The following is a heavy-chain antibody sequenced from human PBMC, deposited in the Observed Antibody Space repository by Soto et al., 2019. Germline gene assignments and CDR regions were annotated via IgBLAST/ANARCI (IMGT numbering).Heavy chain of an antibody. CDR3: ARGGQKLVRWPSVN. D-gene: IGHD6-13*01. V-gene: IGHV3-30*03. Sequence: QVQLVESGGGVVEPGRSLRLSCAASGFTFSSYGMHWVRQAPGKGLEWVAVISYDENNKYYADSVKGRFTISRGNSKNALYLQMNSLGAEDTAVYYCARGGQKLVRWPSVNWGQGTLVTVSP. J-gene: IGHJ4*02. CDR1: GFTFSSYG. CDR2: ISYDENNK.